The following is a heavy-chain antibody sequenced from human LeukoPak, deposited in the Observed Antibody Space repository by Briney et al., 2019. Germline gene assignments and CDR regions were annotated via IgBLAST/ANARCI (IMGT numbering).Heavy chain of an antibody. CDR3: ARGDDSSGP. V-gene: IGHV1-8*02. J-gene: IGHJ4*02. Sequence: WASVKVSCRSSGYTFTGYYNHWVRQATGQGLEWMGWMNPNSGNTGYAQKFQGRVTMTRNTSISTAYMELSSLRSEDTAVYYCARGDDSSGPWGQGTLVTVSS. CDR1: GYTFTGYY. D-gene: IGHD3-22*01. CDR2: MNPNSGNT.